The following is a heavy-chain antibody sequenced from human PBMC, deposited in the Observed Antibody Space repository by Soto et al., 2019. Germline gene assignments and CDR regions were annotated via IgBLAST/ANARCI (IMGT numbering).Heavy chain of an antibody. CDR2: IWHDGSEK. CDR3: AKDGDRTYCSDGNCAFFDS. D-gene: IGHD2-15*01. Sequence: QVHLVESGGGVVQPGGSLRLSCAASGFTFNKYGIHWVRQAPGKGLEWVAVIWHDGSEKYYADSVKDRFTISRDNSKKMVYLHMKSLRVDDTATYYCAKDGDRTYCSDGNCAFFDSWGQGALVTVSS. J-gene: IGHJ4*02. V-gene: IGHV3-33*06. CDR1: GFTFNKYG.